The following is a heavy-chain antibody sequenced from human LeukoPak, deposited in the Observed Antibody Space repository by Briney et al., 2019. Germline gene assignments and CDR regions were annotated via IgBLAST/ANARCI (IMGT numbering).Heavy chain of an antibody. Sequence: SETLSLTCAVYGGSFSGYYWSWIRQPPGKGLEWIGEINHSGSTNYNPSLKSRVTISVDTSKNQFSLKLSSVTAADTAVYYCARGLATAQGEAALALWGQGTLVTVSS. CDR2: INHSGST. CDR1: GGSFSGYY. D-gene: IGHD2-15*01. J-gene: IGHJ4*02. V-gene: IGHV4-34*01. CDR3: ARGLATAQGEAALAL.